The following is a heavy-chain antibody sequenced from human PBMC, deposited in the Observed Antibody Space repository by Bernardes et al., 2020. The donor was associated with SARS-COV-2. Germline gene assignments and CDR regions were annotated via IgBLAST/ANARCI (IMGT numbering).Heavy chain of an antibody. CDR1: GFIFSNFA. Sequence: VGSLRLSCAASGFIFSNFALHWVRQSPGKGLEYVSTISNSGIETFYAHSVKGRFTISRDNSRNTVYLQMTALRPDDTAQYYCAKDPTPLAVTGLEYWGQGALVLVSS. J-gene: IGHJ4*02. D-gene: IGHD6-19*01. V-gene: IGHV3-64D*06. CDR3: AKDPTPLAVTGLEY. CDR2: ISNSGIET.